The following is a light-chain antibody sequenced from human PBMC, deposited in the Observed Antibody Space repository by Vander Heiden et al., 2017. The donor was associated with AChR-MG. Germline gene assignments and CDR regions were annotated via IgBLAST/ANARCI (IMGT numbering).Light chain of an antibody. J-gene: IGLJ2*01. V-gene: IGLV2-14*03. CDR2: DVS. CDR1: SSDVGSYNY. CDR3: SSYTSSSTLV. Sequence: QSALTHPASVPGSPGQSITISCPGTSSDVGSYNYVSWYQQHPGKAPKLMIYDVSNRPSGVSNRFSGSKSGNTASLTISGLQAEDEADYYCSSYTSSSTLVFGGGTKLTVL.